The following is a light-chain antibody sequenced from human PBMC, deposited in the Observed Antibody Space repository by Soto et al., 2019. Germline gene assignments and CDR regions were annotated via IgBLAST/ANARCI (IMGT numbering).Light chain of an antibody. CDR2: DAS. V-gene: IGKV1-5*01. J-gene: IGKJ4*01. CDR1: QSVGYW. Sequence: DIQMTQSPSTLSASVGDRVTITCRASQSVGYWLAWYQQKPGKAPTFLVYDASNLHSGVPARFSGSGSGSEFTLTISSLQPDDFGTYYCQQYDNYPLTFGGGTKVEIK. CDR3: QQYDNYPLT.